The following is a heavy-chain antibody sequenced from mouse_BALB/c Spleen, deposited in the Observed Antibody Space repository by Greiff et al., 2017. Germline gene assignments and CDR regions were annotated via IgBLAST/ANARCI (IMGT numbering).Heavy chain of an antibody. J-gene: IGHJ3*01. CDR2: ISYSGST. Sequence: EVKLQESGPGLVKPSQSLSLTCTVTGYSITSDYAWNWIRQFPGNKLEWMGYISYSGSTSYNPSLKSRLSITRDTSKNQFFLQLNSVTTEDTATYYCARAGFAYWGQGTLVTVSA. CDR3: ARAGFAY. V-gene: IGHV3-2*02. CDR1: GYSITSDYA.